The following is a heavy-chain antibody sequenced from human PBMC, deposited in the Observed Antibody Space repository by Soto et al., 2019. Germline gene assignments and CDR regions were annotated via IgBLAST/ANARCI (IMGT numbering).Heavy chain of an antibody. CDR3: TRRVRSTGLLDY. J-gene: IGHJ4*02. D-gene: IGHD4-4*01. Sequence: SETLSLTCTVSCNSISGTSSFWAWIRQPPGKNLEWIGSVYYTGSTYYNSSLKSRVSISIDTSKNQFSLSLNSVTAADTAVYYCTRRVRSTGLLDYWGQGALVTVSS. V-gene: IGHV4-39*01. CDR2: VYYTGST. CDR1: CNSISGTSSF.